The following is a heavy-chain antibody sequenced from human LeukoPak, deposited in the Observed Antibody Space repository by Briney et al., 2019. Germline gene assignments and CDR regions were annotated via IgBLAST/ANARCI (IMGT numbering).Heavy chain of an antibody. Sequence: SETLSLSCAVYGGSFSGYYWSWIRQPAGKGLEWIGEINHSGSTNYNPSLKSRVTISVDTSKNQFSLKLSSVTAADTAVYYCARDEPYYDILTGYYPHHDAFDIWGQGTMVTVSS. CDR3: ARDEPYYDILTGYYPHHDAFDI. V-gene: IGHV4-34*01. CDR2: INHSGST. CDR1: GGSFSGYY. D-gene: IGHD3-9*01. J-gene: IGHJ3*02.